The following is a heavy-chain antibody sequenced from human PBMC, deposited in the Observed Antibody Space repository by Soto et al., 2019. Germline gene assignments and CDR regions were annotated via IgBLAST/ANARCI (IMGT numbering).Heavy chain of an antibody. Sequence: GGSLRLSCAASGFTFSSYAMSWVRQAPGKGLEWVSAISGSGGSTYYADSVKGRFTISRDNSKNTLYLQMNSLRAEDTAVYYCANGMLTVTTFSHYGMDVWGQGTTVTVSS. CDR3: ANGMLTVTTFSHYGMDV. V-gene: IGHV3-23*01. CDR1: GFTFSSYA. CDR2: ISGSGGST. J-gene: IGHJ6*02. D-gene: IGHD4-4*01.